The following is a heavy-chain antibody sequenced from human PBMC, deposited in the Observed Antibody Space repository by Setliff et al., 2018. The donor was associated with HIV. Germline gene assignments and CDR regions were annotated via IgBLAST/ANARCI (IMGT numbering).Heavy chain of an antibody. D-gene: IGHD3-22*01. V-gene: IGHV1-24*01. CDR2: FDPEDVET. Sequence: SGPTLCTPPASVKVSCKVSGYTHTELSIHWVRQAPGKGLEWMGGFDPEDVETVYAQKFQGRVTMTEDTSTDTAYMELSSLRSEDTAVYYCATVRGYYYDSSGQEYFQHWGQGTLVTVSS. CDR1: GYTHTELS. J-gene: IGHJ1*01. CDR3: ATVRGYYYDSSGQEYFQH.